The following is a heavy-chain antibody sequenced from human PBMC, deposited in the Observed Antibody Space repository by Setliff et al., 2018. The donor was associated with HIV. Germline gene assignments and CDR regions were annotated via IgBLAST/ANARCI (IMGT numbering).Heavy chain of an antibody. CDR3: TRELNGHYFYGIDV. CDR1: GFIFSNHD. J-gene: IGHJ6*02. V-gene: IGHV3-13*01. Sequence: PGGSLRLSCEASGFIFSNHDFHWVRQAAAKGLEWVAAIGTGGDAYYVDSVKGRFTISRENARNSLYLQMNSLRAGDTAVYYCTRELNGHYFYGIDVWGQGTAVTVSS. D-gene: IGHD2-8*01. CDR2: IGTGGDA.